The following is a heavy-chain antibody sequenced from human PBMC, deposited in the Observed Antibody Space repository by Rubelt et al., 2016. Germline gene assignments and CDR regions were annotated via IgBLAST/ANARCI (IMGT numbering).Heavy chain of an antibody. CDR3: ARGVFDP. J-gene: IGHJ5*02. CDR2: IKQDGSEK. Sequence: EVQLVESGGDLVQPGGSLRLSCEGSGFTFSSYSMDWVRQVPGKGLEWVANIKQDGSEKYYADSVKGRFTISRDTAKNSLYLQMNSLRAEDTAVYYCARGVFDPWGQGTLVTVSS. D-gene: IGHD2-8*01. V-gene: IGHV3-7*01. CDR1: GFTFSSYS.